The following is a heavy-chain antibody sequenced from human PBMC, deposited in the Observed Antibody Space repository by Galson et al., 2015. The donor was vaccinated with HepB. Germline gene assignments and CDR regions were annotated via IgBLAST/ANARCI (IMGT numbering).Heavy chain of an antibody. CDR2: IKQDGSEK. J-gene: IGHJ3*02. CDR3: AREGARYCSSTSCYTGAFDI. CDR1: GFTFSSYW. V-gene: IGHV3-7*03. D-gene: IGHD2-2*02. Sequence: SLRLSCAASGFTFSSYWMSWVRQAPGKGLEWVANIKQDGSEKYYVDSVKGRFTISRDNAKNSLYLQMNSLRAEDTAVYYCAREGARYCSSTSCYTGAFDIWGQGTMVTVSS.